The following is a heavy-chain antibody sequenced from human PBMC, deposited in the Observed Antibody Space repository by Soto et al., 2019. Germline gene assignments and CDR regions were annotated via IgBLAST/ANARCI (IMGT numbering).Heavy chain of an antibody. CDR2: IYYSGST. J-gene: IGHJ4*02. Sequence: SETLSLTCTVSGGSISSYYWSWIRQPPGKGLEWIGYIYYSGSTNYNPSLKSRVTISVDTSKNQFSLKLSSVTAADTAVYYCARAMGYYDILTGYKLDTGFDYWGQGPLVTVSS. D-gene: IGHD3-9*01. CDR1: GGSISSYY. V-gene: IGHV4-59*01. CDR3: ARAMGYYDILTGYKLDTGFDY.